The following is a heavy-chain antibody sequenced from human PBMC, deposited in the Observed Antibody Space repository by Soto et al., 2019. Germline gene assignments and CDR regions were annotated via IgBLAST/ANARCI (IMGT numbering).Heavy chain of an antibody. CDR3: ARAYYDRSGYRLDP. CDR2: IYYSEST. V-gene: IGHV4-59*01. J-gene: IGHJ5*02. D-gene: IGHD3-22*01. CDR1: VGSIISYY. Sequence: ETLSLTSTVSVGSIISYYSSWIRQPPGKGLEWIGYIYYSESTNYNPSLKSRVTISVDTSKNQFSLKLTSVTAADTAVYYCARAYYDRSGYRLDPWGQGTLVTVSS.